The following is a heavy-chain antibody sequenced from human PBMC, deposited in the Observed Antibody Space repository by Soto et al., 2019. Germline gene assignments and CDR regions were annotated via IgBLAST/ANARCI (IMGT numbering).Heavy chain of an antibody. J-gene: IGHJ3*02. Sequence: SLRLSCAASGFICSSYDMSWVRQAPGKGLEWVSTILVDGRTFYVDSVKGRFTISRDSSQNTVYLQMNSLTAGDTALYYCAKATATGGGAFDICGQGTMVTVSS. D-gene: IGHD2-8*02. CDR1: GFICSSYD. V-gene: IGHV3-23*01. CDR3: AKATATGGGAFDI. CDR2: ILVDGRT.